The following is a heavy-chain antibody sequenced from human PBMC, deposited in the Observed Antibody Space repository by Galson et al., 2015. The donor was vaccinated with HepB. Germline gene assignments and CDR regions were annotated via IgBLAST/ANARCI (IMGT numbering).Heavy chain of an antibody. V-gene: IGHV4-61*02. J-gene: IGHJ4*02. CDR1: GGSISSGSYY. D-gene: IGHD6-13*01. CDR2: IYTSGST. CDR3: ARYSSSWYLKGYYFDY. Sequence: TLSLTCTVSGGSISSGSYYWSWIRQPARKGLEWIGRIYTSGSTNYNPSLKSRVTMSVDTSKNQFSLKLSSVTAADTAVYYCARYSSSWYLKGYYFDYWGQGTLVTVSS.